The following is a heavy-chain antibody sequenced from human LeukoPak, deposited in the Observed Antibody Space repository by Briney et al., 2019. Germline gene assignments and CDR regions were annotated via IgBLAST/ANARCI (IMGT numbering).Heavy chain of an antibody. CDR3: ARDSRDGIVDY. CDR1: GFTFSSYN. J-gene: IGHJ4*02. CDR2: ISSSSSYI. D-gene: IGHD5-24*01. Sequence: PGGSLRLSCGASGFTFSSYNMDWVRQAPGKGLEWVSSISSSSSYIYYADPVKGRFTISRDNAKNSLFLQMNSLRAEDTAVYYCARDSRDGIVDYWGQGTLVTVSS. V-gene: IGHV3-21*01.